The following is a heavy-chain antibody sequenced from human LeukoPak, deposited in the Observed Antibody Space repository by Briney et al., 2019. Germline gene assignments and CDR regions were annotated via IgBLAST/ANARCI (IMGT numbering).Heavy chain of an antibody. J-gene: IGHJ3*01. CDR3: VVVVEPPDSDGFDV. CDR2: INADGSTA. D-gene: IGHD1-14*01. Sequence: LSGGSLRFSCAASGFTFGNSGLHWFRQAPGKGLVWFSLINADGSTATYADSVKGRFTISRDNARNTLSLQMNSLTIEDTAVYYCVVVVEPPDSDGFDVWGQGTMITVSS. CDR1: GFTFGNSG. V-gene: IGHV3-74*01.